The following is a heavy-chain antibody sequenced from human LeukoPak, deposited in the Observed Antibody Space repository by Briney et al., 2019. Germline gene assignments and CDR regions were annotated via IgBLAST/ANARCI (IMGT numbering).Heavy chain of an antibody. CDR1: GFTFRRLG. D-gene: IGHD2-8*01. CDR3: ARHREFYCTNGVCFYY. V-gene: IGHV3-30*03. J-gene: IGHJ4*02. Sequence: GSSLRLFCAPSGFTFRRLGMHWLRQAPGKGLECMAVISFDGSNKYYADSVKRRFPISRENYKNPLYLQMNSVRAEDTAVHYCARHREFYCTNGVCFYYWGGGALVTVSS. CDR2: ISFDGSNK.